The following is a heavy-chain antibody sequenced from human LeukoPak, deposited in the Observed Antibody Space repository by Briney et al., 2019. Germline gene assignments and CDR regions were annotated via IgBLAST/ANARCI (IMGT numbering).Heavy chain of an antibody. Sequence: ASVKVSCKASGGTFTSYGISWVRQAPGQGLEWMGWISAYNGNTNYAQKLQGRVTMTTDTSTSTAYMELRSLRSDDTAVYYCARDDQFWSGYPFDYWGQGTLVTVSS. CDR3: ARDDQFWSGYPFDY. J-gene: IGHJ4*02. CDR2: ISAYNGNT. V-gene: IGHV1-18*01. D-gene: IGHD3-3*01. CDR1: GGTFTSYG.